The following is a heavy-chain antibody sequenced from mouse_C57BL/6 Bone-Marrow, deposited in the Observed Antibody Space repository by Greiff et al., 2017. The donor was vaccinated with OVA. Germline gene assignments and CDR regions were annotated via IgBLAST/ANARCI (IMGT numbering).Heavy chain of an antibody. Sequence: QVQLQQSGPELARPWASVKISCQASYTFFRRAHFAIRDTNYWMQRVKQRPGQGLEWSGAIYPGNGDTSYGQKLKGKATETAYKSSSTAYMQLSSLASEDAAVYYCAWGVYFDYWGQGTTLTVSS. CDR1: YTFFRRAH. V-gene: IGHV1-87*01. CDR3: SEDAAVYYCAWGVYFDY. J-gene: IGHJ2*01. CDR2: GQGLEWSG.